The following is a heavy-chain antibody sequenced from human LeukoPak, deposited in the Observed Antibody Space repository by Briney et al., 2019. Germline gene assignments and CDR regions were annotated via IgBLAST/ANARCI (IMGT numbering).Heavy chain of an antibody. D-gene: IGHD3-10*01. J-gene: IGHJ4*02. CDR2: ISSSSSTI. V-gene: IGHV3-48*04. CDR3: ARDRSTMVRGRSFDY. CDR1: GFTFSSYS. Sequence: GGSLRLSCAASGFTFSSYSMNWVRQAPGKGLEWVSYISSSSSTIYYADSVKGRFTISRDNAKNSLYLQMNSLRAEDTAVYYCARDRSTMVRGRSFDYWGQGTLVTVSS.